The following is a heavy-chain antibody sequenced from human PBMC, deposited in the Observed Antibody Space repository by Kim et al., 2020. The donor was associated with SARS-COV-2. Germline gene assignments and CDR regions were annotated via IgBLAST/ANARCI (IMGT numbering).Heavy chain of an antibody. D-gene: IGHD3-3*01. V-gene: IGHV1-24*01. J-gene: IGHJ5*02. CDR3: ATGSPFGVGWFDP. Sequence: YAQKFPGRVTMTEDTATDTAYMEQSSLRSEDTAVYYCATGSPFGVGWFDPWGQGTLVTVSS.